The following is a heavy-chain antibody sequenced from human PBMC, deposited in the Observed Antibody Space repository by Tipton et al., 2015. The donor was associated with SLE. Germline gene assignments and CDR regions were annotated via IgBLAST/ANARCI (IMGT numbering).Heavy chain of an antibody. J-gene: IGHJ4*02. CDR1: GGSISSYY. CDR3: ASAYYDSSGYYGDY. D-gene: IGHD3-22*01. V-gene: IGHV4-4*07. Sequence: LRLSCTVSGGSISSYYWSWIRQPAGKGLEWIGRIYTSGSTNYNPSLKSRVTMSVDTSKNQFSLKLSSVTAADTAVYYCASAYYDSSGYYGDYWGQGTLVTVSS. CDR2: IYTSGST.